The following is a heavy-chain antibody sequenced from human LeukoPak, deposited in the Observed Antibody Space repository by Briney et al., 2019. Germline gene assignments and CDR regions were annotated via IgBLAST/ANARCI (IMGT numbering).Heavy chain of an antibody. D-gene: IGHD6-13*01. CDR2: MSNSGHT. J-gene: IGHJ4*02. V-gene: IGHV4-61*01. Sequence: SETLSLTCTVSGDSVSSGNYYWSWIRQPPGKGLEWTGFMSNSGHTDSTPSLKSRVTISLDTSKSQFSLKLNSVTAADTAVYYCARVSAAGTGPDSWGQGTLVTVSS. CDR3: ARVSAAGTGPDS. CDR1: GDSVSSGNYY.